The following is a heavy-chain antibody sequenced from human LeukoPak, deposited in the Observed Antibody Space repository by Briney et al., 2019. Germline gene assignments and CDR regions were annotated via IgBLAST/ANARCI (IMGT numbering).Heavy chain of an antibody. Sequence: SVKVSCKAAGGTFSSYGISWVRQAPGQGLEWMGGIIPIFGTTSHAQKFQGRVTITADESTSTAYMELSSLRSEDTAVYYCAPLDPVVTWGRGTTVTVSS. CDR3: APLDPVVT. V-gene: IGHV1-69*13. J-gene: IGHJ5*02. D-gene: IGHD2-21*01. CDR2: IIPIFGTT. CDR1: GGTFSSYG.